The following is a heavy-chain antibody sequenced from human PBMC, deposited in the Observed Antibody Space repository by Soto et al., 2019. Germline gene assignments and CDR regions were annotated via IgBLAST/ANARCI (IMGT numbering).Heavy chain of an antibody. J-gene: IGHJ4*02. V-gene: IGHV3-23*01. D-gene: IGHD2-2*01. Sequence: EVQLLESGGGLVQPGGSLRLSCAASGFTFSSYAMSWVRQAPGKGLEWVSLISGSTGDTYYADSVKGRFTISRDNSKNTLYLQMNSLRAEDTAVYYCAKRAYCSSTNCYHSFDYWGQGTLVTVSS. CDR3: AKRAYCSSTNCYHSFDY. CDR2: ISGSTGDT. CDR1: GFTFSSYA.